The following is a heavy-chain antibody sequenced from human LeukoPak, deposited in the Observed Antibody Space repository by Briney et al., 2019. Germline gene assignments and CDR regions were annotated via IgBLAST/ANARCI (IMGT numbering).Heavy chain of an antibody. CDR1: GFTFSRHW. J-gene: IGHJ5*02. CDR2: INRDGTTT. D-gene: IGHD1-1*01. V-gene: IGHV3-74*03. CDR3: VRDGRVGATGTLLDL. Sequence: GGSLRLSCAASGFTFSRHWMHWVRQAPGREMAWVSRINRDGTTTEYADSVKGRFTISRDNAKNTLYLQMNSLGVDDTALYYCVRDGRVGATGTLLDLWGQGTLVTVSS.